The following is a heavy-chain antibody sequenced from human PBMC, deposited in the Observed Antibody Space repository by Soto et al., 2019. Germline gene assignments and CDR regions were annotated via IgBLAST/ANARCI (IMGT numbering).Heavy chain of an antibody. Sequence: GGSLRLSCAASGFTFSSYSMNWVRQAPGKGLEWVSYISSSSSTIYYADSVKGRFTISRDNAKNSLYLQMNSLRAEDTAVYYCARAYNDDYGFYYYYGMDVWGQGTTVTVSS. CDR3: ARAYNDDYGFYYYYGMDV. V-gene: IGHV3-48*01. CDR1: GFTFSSYS. J-gene: IGHJ6*02. CDR2: ISSSSSTI. D-gene: IGHD4-17*01.